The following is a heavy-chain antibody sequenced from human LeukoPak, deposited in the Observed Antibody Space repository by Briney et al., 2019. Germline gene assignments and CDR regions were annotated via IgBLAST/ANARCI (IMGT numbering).Heavy chain of an antibody. CDR3: GRGGKVEQLVLAR. J-gene: IGHJ4*02. CDR2: THHTGST. Sequence: SETLSLTCTVSGYSISSGYYWGWIRQPPGKGLEWIVSTHHTGSTYHNPSLKSRVTISVDTSKNQFSLKLSSVTAADTAVYYCGRGGKVEQLVLARWGQGGLVTVSS. D-gene: IGHD6-13*01. V-gene: IGHV4-38-2*02. CDR1: GYSISSGYY.